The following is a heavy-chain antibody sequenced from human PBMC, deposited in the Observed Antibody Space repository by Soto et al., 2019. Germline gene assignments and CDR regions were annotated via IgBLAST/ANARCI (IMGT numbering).Heavy chain of an antibody. Sequence: EVQLLESGGGLVQPGGSLRLSCAASGFTFTTYAMSWVRQAPGKGLEWVSAISGSGGSTYYTDSVKGRFTISRDNSKNTLYLQMTRLRAEDTAVYYCAKNWDTTFSSSSHWGQGTLVPCPQ. V-gene: IGHV3-23*01. CDR3: AKNWDTTFSSSSH. CDR2: ISGSGGST. J-gene: IGHJ4*02. D-gene: IGHD6-6*01. CDR1: GFTFTTYA.